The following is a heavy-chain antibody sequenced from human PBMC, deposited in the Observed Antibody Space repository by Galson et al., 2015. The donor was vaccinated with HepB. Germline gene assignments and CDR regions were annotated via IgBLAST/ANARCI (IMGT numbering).Heavy chain of an antibody. V-gene: IGHV5-51*01. J-gene: IGHJ5*02. CDR1: GYSFTSYW. CDR3: ARRVSFSGSSGAWFDP. D-gene: IGHD1-26*01. Sequence: QSGAEVKKPGESLKISCKGSGYSFTSYWIGWVRQMPGKGLEWMGIIYPGDSDTRYSPSFQGQVTISADKSISTAYLQWSSLKASDTAMYYCARRVSFSGSSGAWFDPWGQGTLVTVSS. CDR2: IYPGDSDT.